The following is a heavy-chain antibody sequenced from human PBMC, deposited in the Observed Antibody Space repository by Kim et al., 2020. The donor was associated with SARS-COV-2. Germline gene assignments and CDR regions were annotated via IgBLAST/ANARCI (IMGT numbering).Heavy chain of an antibody. V-gene: IGHV4-34*01. CDR2: INRSGST. CDR1: GGSLSNYY. D-gene: IGHD3-16*02. Sequence: SETLSLTCAVYGGSLSNYYWSWIRQPPGKGLEWIGEINRSGSTNYKSSLKSRVTISVDTSKNQFSLNLSSVTAADTAVYFCARVAGVTVPWGQGTLVTVSS. CDR3: ARVAGVTVP. J-gene: IGHJ5*02.